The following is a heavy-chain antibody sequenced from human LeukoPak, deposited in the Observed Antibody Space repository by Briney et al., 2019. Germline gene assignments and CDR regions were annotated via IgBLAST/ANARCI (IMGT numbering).Heavy chain of an antibody. CDR1: GFTFSSYS. CDR3: AKEGDLVSTTYYFDY. J-gene: IGHJ4*02. D-gene: IGHD3-16*01. CDR2: ISSSSSTI. Sequence: GGSLRLSCAASGFTFSSYSMNWVRQAPGKGLEWVSYISSSSSTIYYADSVRGRFTISRDNSKKMLYLQVNSLRGEDTAVYYCAKEGDLVSTTYYFDYWGQGILVTVSS. V-gene: IGHV3-48*01.